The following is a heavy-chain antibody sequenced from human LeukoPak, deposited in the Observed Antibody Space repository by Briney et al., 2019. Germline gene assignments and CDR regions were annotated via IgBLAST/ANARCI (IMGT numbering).Heavy chain of an antibody. D-gene: IGHD5-12*01. CDR3: ARGSSGYDQYYYYYYGMDV. J-gene: IGHJ6*02. V-gene: IGHV3-7*01. CDR1: GFAFDEHG. Sequence: GGSLRLSCTASGFAFDEHGMSWVRQVPGKGLEWVANIKQDGSEKYYVDSVKGRFTISRDNAKNSLYLQMNSLRAEDTAVYYCARGSSGYDQYYYYYYGMDVWGQGTTVTVSS. CDR2: IKQDGSEK.